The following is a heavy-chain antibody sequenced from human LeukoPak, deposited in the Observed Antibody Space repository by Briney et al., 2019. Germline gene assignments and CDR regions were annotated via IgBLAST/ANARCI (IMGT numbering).Heavy chain of an antibody. CDR3: AKDNSYGHYYFDY. V-gene: IGHV3-23*01. J-gene: IGHJ4*02. CDR1: GFTFSSYA. D-gene: IGHD5-18*01. Sequence: SGGSLRLSCAASGFTFSSYAMSWVRQAPGKGLEWVSAISGSGGSTYYADSVKGRFTISRDNSKNTLYLQMNSLRAEDTAVYYCAKDNSYGHYYFDYWGQGTLVTVSS. CDR2: ISGSGGST.